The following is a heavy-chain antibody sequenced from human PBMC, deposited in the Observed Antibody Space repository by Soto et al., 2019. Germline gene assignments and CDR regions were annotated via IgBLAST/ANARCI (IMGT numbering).Heavy chain of an antibody. CDR3: ARVGTSYARRGLDV. J-gene: IGHJ6*02. CDR2: IYYSGST. D-gene: IGHD7-27*01. Sequence: PSETLSLTCNVSGGAIDRGGYYWLWVRQHPGKGLEWIGYIYYSGSTYYNPSLRSRASISIDTSKNQFSLELISVTAADTAVYYCARVGTSYARRGLDVWGQGTTVTVSS. CDR1: GGAIDRGGYY. V-gene: IGHV4-31*03.